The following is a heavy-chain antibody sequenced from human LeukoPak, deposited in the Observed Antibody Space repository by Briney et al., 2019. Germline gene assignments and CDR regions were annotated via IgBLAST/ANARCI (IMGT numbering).Heavy chain of an antibody. J-gene: IGHJ4*02. CDR3: AALPYSSSWYED. Sequence: PSETLSLTCTVSGGSISSSSYYWGWIRQPPGKGLEWIGSIYYSGSTYYNPSLKSRVTISVDTSKNQFSLKLSSVTAADTAVYYCAALPYSSSWYEDWGQGTLVTVSS. CDR2: IYYSGST. D-gene: IGHD6-13*01. V-gene: IGHV4-39*07. CDR1: GGSISSSSYY.